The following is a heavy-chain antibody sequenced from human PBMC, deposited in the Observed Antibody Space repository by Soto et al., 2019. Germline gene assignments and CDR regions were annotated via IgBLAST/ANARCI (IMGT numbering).Heavy chain of an antibody. CDR1: GYTFTSYG. CDR2: ISAYNGNT. J-gene: IGHJ4*02. Sequence: ASVKVSCKASGYTFTSYGISWVRQAPGQGLEWMGRISAYNGNTNYAQKLQGRVTMTTDTSTSTAYMELRSLRSDDTAVYYCARDLDDIVVVVAAFWGQGTLVTVSS. CDR3: ARDLDDIVVVVAAF. V-gene: IGHV1-18*01. D-gene: IGHD2-15*01.